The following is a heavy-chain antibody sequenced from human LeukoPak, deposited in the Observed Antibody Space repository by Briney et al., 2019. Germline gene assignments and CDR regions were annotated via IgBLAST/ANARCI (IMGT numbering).Heavy chain of an antibody. V-gene: IGHV3-74*01. CDR2: MSGDGSSK. J-gene: IGHJ5*02. CDR3: ASGYYGSGSYLTP. Sequence: PGGSLRLSCAASGFTFISYWMYWVRHAPGKGLVWVSRMSGDGSSKSYADSVKGRFTISRDNAKNTLYLQMGSLRGEDTAVYYCASGYYGSGSYLTPWGQGTLVTVSS. CDR1: GFTFISYW. D-gene: IGHD3-10*01.